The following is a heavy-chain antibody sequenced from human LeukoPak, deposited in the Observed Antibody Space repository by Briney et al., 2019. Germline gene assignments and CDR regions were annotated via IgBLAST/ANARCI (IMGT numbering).Heavy chain of an antibody. J-gene: IGHJ4*02. CDR3: ASRKLGNDY. D-gene: IGHD7-27*01. CDR1: GGSFSGYS. CDR2: INHSGST. V-gene: IGHV4-34*01. Sequence: PSETLSLTCAVFGGSFSGYSLNWIRQSPGKGLEWIGEINHSGSTNYKPSLKSRVTISVDTSKSQFSLKLSSVTAADTAVYYCASRKLGNDYWGQGTLVTVSS.